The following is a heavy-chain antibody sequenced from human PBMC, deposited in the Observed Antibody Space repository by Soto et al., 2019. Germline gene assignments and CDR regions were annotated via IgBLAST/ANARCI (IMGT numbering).Heavy chain of an antibody. D-gene: IGHD6-19*01. Sequence: PGGSLRLSXAASGFTFSSYWMSWVRQAPGKGLEWVANIKQDGSEKYYVDSVKGRFTISRDNAKNSLYLQMNSLRAEDTAVYYCARGKYSSGWYYYFDYWGQGTLVTVSS. CDR2: IKQDGSEK. CDR1: GFTFSSYW. J-gene: IGHJ4*02. CDR3: ARGKYSSGWYYYFDY. V-gene: IGHV3-7*01.